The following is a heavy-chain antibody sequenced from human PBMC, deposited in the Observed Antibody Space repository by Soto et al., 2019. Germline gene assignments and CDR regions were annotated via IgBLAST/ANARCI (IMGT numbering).Heavy chain of an antibody. Sequence: ASVKVSCKASGYTFTSYGISWVRQAPGQGLEWRGWISAYNGNTNYAQKLQGRVTITTDTSTSPANMELRSLNSDDIAVYYCAKDGLWFGELPPIDYWGQGTLVTVSS. CDR1: GYTFTSYG. V-gene: IGHV1-18*03. D-gene: IGHD3-10*01. J-gene: IGHJ4*02. CDR2: ISAYNGNT. CDR3: AKDGLWFGELPPIDY.